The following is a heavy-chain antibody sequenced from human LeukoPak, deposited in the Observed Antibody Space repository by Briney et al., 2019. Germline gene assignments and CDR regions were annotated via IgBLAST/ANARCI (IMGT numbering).Heavy chain of an antibody. V-gene: IGHV4-39*01. D-gene: IGHD3-10*01. CDR1: GGSISTANYY. CDR3: ARHVGTPRHFDF. J-gene: IGHJ4*01. CDR2: IYYTGNT. Sequence: SETLSLTCSLSGGSISTANYYWAWIRQPPGKGLDWVGSIYYTGNTYYNPSLKSRVTIFVDTSRNQFSLKLNSVTAADTALYYCARHVGTPRHFDFWGHGTLVTAPS.